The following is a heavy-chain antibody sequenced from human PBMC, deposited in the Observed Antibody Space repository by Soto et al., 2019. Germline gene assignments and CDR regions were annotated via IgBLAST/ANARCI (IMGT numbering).Heavy chain of an antibody. CDR2: ISAYNGNT. J-gene: IGHJ5*02. D-gene: IGHD3-10*01. CDR1: GYTFTSYG. V-gene: IGHV1-18*01. CDR3: ARDYGLLWFGELYWFDP. Sequence: ASVKVSCKASGYTFTSYGISWVRQAPGQGLEWMGWISAYNGNTNYAQKLQGRVTMTTGTSTSTAYMELRSLRSDDTAVYYCARDYGLLWFGELYWFDPWGQGTLVTVSS.